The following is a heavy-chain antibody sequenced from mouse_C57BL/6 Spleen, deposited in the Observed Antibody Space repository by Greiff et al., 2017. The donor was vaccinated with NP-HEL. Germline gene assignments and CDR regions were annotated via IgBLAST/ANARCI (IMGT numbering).Heavy chain of an antibody. Sequence: VQLQQSGAELVKPGASVKLSCKASGYTFTSYWMHWVKQRPGQGLEWIGMIYPNSGSANYNEKFKRKATLTVDKSSSTAYMQLSSLTSEDSAVYYCARSIYDDYDWFAYWGQGTLVTVSA. CDR1: GYTFTSYW. D-gene: IGHD2-4*01. V-gene: IGHV1-64*01. CDR3: ARSIYDDYDWFAY. J-gene: IGHJ3*01. CDR2: IYPNSGSA.